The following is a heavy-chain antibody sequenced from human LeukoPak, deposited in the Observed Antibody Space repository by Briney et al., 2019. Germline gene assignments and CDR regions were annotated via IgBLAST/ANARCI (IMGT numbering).Heavy chain of an antibody. V-gene: IGHV2-70*11. J-gene: IGHJ4*02. D-gene: IGHD6-13*01. Sequence: SGPALVKPTQTLTLTCTFSGFSLSTSGMCVSWIRQLPGKALEWLARIDWDDDKYYSTSLKTRLTISKDTSKNQVVLTMTNMDHVDTATYYCARITPAGRQLDYWGQGTLVTVSS. CDR1: GFSLSTSGMC. CDR2: IDWDDDK. CDR3: ARITPAGRQLDY.